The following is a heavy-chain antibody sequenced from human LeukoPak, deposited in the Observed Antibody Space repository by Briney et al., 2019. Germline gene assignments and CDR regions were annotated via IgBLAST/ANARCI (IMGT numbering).Heavy chain of an antibody. CDR3: ARGADQYDYSNYRTDY. D-gene: IGHD4-11*01. CDR2: ISAYNGNT. J-gene: IGHJ4*02. CDR1: GYTFTSYG. Sequence: ASVKVSCKASGYTFTSYGISWVRQAPGQGLEWTGWISAYNGNTNYAQKLQGRVTMTTDTSTSTAYMELRSLRSDDTAVYYCARGADQYDYSNYRTDYWGQGTLVTVSS. V-gene: IGHV1-18*01.